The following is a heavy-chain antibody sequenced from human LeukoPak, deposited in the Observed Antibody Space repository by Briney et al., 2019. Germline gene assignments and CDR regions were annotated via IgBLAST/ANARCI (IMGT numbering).Heavy chain of an antibody. D-gene: IGHD5-24*01. Sequence: GGSLRLSCAASGFTFSSYAMHWVRQAPGKGLEWVSGISWNSGSIGYADSVKGRFTISRDNAKNSLYLQMNSLRAEDTALYYCAKDGGRDGYYFDYWGQETLVTVSS. CDR2: ISWNSGSI. J-gene: IGHJ4*02. CDR1: GFTFSSYA. V-gene: IGHV3-9*01. CDR3: AKDGGRDGYYFDY.